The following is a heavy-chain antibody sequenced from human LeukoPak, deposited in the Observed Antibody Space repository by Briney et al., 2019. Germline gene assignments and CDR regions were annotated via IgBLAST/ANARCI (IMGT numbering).Heavy chain of an antibody. V-gene: IGHV3-74*01. CDR3: TTDVSRLVSNYYYYYGMDV. J-gene: IGHJ6*02. Sequence: PGGSLRLSCAASGFTLSPSWMNWVRQAPGKGLVWVSRITSDGRNTVYADSVKGRFTISRDNARNTVYLQMTSLRAEDTAVYYCTTDVSRLVSNYYYYYGMDVWGQGTTVTVSS. CDR1: GFTLSPSW. D-gene: IGHD6-6*01. CDR2: ITSDGRNT.